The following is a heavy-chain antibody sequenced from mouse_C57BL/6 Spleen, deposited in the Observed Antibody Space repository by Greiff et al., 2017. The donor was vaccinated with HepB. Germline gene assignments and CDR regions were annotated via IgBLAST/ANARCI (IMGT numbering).Heavy chain of an antibody. Sequence: QVQPQQPGAELVKPGASVKVSCKASGYTFTSYWMHWVKQRPGQGLEWIGRIHPSDSDTNYNQKFKGKATLTVDKSSSTAYMQLSSLTSEDSAVYYCAMRANYSNYRLAMDYWGQGTSVTVSS. V-gene: IGHV1-74*01. CDR2: IHPSDSDT. CDR3: AMRANYSNYRLAMDY. CDR1: GYTFTSYW. J-gene: IGHJ4*01. D-gene: IGHD2-5*01.